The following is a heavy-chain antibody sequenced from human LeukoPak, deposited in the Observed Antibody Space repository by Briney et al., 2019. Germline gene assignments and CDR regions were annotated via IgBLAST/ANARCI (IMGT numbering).Heavy chain of an antibody. CDR2: TYYRSKWYN. J-gene: IGHJ6*03. CDR1: GDSVSSNSAA. V-gene: IGHV6-1*01. Sequence: SQTLSLTCAFSGDSVSSNSAAWNWIRQSPSRGLEWLGRTYYRSKWYNDYAVSVKSRITINPDTSKNQFSLQLNSVTPEDTAVYYCAMAVRELGYYYYYMDVWGKGTTVTVSS. D-gene: IGHD1-26*01. CDR3: AMAVRELGYYYYYMDV.